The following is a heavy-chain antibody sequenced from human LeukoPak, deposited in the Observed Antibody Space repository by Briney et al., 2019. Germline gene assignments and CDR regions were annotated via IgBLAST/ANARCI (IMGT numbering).Heavy chain of an antibody. CDR2: IKQDGSEK. J-gene: IGHJ5*02. Sequence: PGGSLRLSCAASGFTFSSYWMSWVRQAPGKGLEWVANIKQDGSEKYYVDSVKGRFTISRDNAKNSLYLQMNSLRAEDTAVYYCAREHIVHSSWFDPWGQGTLVTVSS. CDR1: GFTFSSYW. CDR3: AREHIVHSSWFDP. D-gene: IGHD2-21*01. V-gene: IGHV3-7*01.